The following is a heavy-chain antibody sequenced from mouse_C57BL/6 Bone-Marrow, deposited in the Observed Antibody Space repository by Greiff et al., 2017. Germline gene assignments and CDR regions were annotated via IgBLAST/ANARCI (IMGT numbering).Heavy chain of an antibody. V-gene: IGHV1-69*01. J-gene: IGHJ2*01. Sequence: QVQLQQPGAELVMPGASVKLSCKASGYTFTSYWMHWVKQRPGQGLEWIGEIDPSDSYTNYNQKFKGKSTLTVDKSSSTAYMQLSSLTSEDSAVYYCTRRGLPDYFDDWGQGTTLTVAS. CDR2: IDPSDSYT. CDR1: GYTFTSYW. CDR3: TRRGLPDYFDD.